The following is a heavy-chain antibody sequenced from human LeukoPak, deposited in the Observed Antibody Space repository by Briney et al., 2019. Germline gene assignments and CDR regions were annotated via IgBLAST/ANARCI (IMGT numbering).Heavy chain of an antibody. CDR3: ARQGITDFDY. Sequence: GESLKISCRVFGYAFATYWIGWVRQMPGKGLEWMGIIYPGDSDTRYSPSFQGQVTISADKSISTAYLQWSSLKASDTAMYYCARQGITDFDYWGQGTLVTVSS. CDR2: IYPGDSDT. D-gene: IGHD3-10*01. J-gene: IGHJ4*02. CDR1: GYAFATYW. V-gene: IGHV5-51*01.